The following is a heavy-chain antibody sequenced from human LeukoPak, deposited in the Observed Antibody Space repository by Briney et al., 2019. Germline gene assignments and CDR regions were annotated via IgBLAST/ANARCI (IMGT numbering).Heavy chain of an antibody. J-gene: IGHJ4*02. CDR1: GFIFSNYA. CDR2: IRGNAGTT. Sequence: PGGSLRLSCAASGFIFSNYAMIWVRQAPGKGLEWVSSIRGNAGTTYYADSVKGRFTISRDNSKNTLYLQMNSLRAEDTAVYYCAKATREYYYDSSGYLGSDYWGQGTLVTVSS. D-gene: IGHD3-22*01. CDR3: AKATREYYYDSSGYLGSDY. V-gene: IGHV3-23*01.